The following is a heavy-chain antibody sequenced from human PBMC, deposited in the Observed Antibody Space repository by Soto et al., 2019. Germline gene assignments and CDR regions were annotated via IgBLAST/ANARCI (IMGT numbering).Heavy chain of an antibody. J-gene: IGHJ6*02. CDR2: IWYDGRSK. V-gene: IGHV3-33*01. CDR3: GRVDPYYGMDV. Sequence: QVQLVESGGGVVQPGRSLRLSCAASGFTFSNYGLHWVRQAPGKGLEWVADIWYDGRSKNYVDSVKGRFTISRDNSKNTLYLEMNSLRAEDSAVYYCGRVDPYYGMDVWGQGTTVTVSS. CDR1: GFTFSNYG.